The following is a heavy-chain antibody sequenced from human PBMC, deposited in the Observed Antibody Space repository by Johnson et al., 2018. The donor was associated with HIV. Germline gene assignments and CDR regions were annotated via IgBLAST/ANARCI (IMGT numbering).Heavy chain of an antibody. Sequence: VQLVESGGGLVQPGGSLRLSCAASGFTFSSYDMHWVRQATGKGLEWVSAIGTAGDTYYPGSVKGRFTISRDNAKNSLYLQMNSLRGEDAAMYYCARYPIRDDAFDIWGQGTRVTVSS. J-gene: IGHJ3*02. CDR2: IGTAGDT. CDR1: GFTFSSYD. CDR3: ARYPIRDDAFDI. V-gene: IGHV3-13*01.